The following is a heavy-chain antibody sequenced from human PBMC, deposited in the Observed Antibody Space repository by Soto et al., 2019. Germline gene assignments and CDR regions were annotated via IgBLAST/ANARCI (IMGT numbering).Heavy chain of an antibody. CDR1: GYTFSSYG. J-gene: IGHJ6*02. Sequence: GASVKVSCKASGYTFSSYGISWVRQAPGQGLEWMGWISTSSGNTKYALKFQGRVTMATDTSTATAYMELRSLSSDDTAVYYCARENPTIGYDMDVWGQGTTVTVSS. V-gene: IGHV1-18*01. CDR2: ISTSSGNT. CDR3: ARENPTIGYDMDV. D-gene: IGHD3-9*01.